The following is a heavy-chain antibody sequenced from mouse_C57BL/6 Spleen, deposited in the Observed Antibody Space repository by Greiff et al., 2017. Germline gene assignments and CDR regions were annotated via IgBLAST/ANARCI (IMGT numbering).Heavy chain of an antibody. Sequence: VQLQQSGAELVRPGASVKLSCTASGFNIKDDYMHWVKQRPEQGLEWIGWIDPENGDTEYASKFQGKATITADTSSNTAYLQLSSLTSEDTAVYYGTTLRGSGPYAMDYWGQGTSVTVSS. J-gene: IGHJ4*01. V-gene: IGHV14-4*01. CDR2: IDPENGDT. CDR1: GFNIKDDY. CDR3: TTLRGSGPYAMDY.